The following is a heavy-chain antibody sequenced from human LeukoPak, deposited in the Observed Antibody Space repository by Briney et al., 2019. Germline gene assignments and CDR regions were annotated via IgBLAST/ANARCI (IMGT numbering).Heavy chain of an antibody. CDR3: ARVGVPAAIGWFDP. V-gene: IGHV1-3*01. CDR1: GYTFTSYA. D-gene: IGHD2-2*01. CDR2: INAGNGNT. J-gene: IGHJ5*02. Sequence: GASVKVSCKASGYTFTSYAMHWVRQAPGQRLEWMGWINAGNGNTKYSQKFQGRVTITRDTSISTAYMELSRLRSDDTAVYYCARVGVPAAIGWFDPWGQGTLVTVSS.